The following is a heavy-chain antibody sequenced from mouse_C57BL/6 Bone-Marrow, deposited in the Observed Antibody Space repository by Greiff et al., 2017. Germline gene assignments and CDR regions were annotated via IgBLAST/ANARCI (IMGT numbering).Heavy chain of an antibody. V-gene: IGHV7-3*01. Sequence: EVKLVESGGGLVQPGGSLSLSCAASGFTFTDYYMSWVRQPPGKALEWLGFIRNKANGYTTEYSASVKGRLTISRDNFQNILYLQMNALRAEDSATYYCARSSPYAMDYWGQGTSVTVSS. CDR2: IRNKANGYTT. D-gene: IGHD6-1*01. J-gene: IGHJ4*01. CDR3: ARSSPYAMDY. CDR1: GFTFTDYY.